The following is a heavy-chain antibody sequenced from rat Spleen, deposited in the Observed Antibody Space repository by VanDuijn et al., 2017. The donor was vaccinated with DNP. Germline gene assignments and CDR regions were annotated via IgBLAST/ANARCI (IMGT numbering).Heavy chain of an antibody. CDR2: IWGHGDT. D-gene: IGHD1-11*01. J-gene: IGHJ2*01. CDR3: TRLGTRGGYYFEY. CDR1: GFSLTNYG. V-gene: IGHV2S75*01. Sequence: QVQLKESGPVLVQASETLSLTCTVSGFSLTNYGVIWVRQSPGKGLEWMGIIWGHGDTDYNSALKSRLRINRDTSKSQVFLKMNSLQTDDTAIYYCTRLGTRGGYYFEYWGQGVMVTVSS.